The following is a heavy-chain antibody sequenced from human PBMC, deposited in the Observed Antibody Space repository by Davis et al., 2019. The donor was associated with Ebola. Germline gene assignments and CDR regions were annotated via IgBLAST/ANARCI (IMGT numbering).Heavy chain of an antibody. CDR3: ARFSRGELENY. J-gene: IGHJ4*02. V-gene: IGHV3-33*01. Sequence: GESLKISCAASGFNFDTYGMQWVRQAPGKGPEGVAIIWKDGNDKYYADSVKGRFTISRDNAKNSLYLQMNSLRVEDTGVYYCARFSRGELENYWGQGTLVTVSS. D-gene: IGHD3-10*01. CDR2: IWKDGNDK. CDR1: GFNFDTYG.